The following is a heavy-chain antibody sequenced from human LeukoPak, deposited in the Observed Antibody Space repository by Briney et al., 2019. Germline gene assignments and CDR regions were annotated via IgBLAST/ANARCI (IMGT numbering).Heavy chain of an antibody. V-gene: IGHV1-69*13. J-gene: IGHJ4*02. CDR1: GGTFSSYA. CDR2: IIPIFGTA. D-gene: IGHD3-10*01. CDR3: AGAMVRGVTEGPFDY. Sequence: ASVKVSCKASGGTFSSYAISWVRQAPGQGLGWMGGIIPIFGTANYAQKFQDRVTITADESTSTAYMELSSLRSEDTAVYYCAGAMVRGVTEGPFDYWGQGTLVTVSS.